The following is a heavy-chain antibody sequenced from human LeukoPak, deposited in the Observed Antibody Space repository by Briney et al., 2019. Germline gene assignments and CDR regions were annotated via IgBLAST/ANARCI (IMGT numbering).Heavy chain of an antibody. Sequence: SETLSLTCTVSAGSISSGDYYWGWIRQPPGKGLEWIGSIYYSGSTYYNPSLKSRVTISVDTSKNQFSLRLSSVTAADTAVYYCARGGRAFDYWGQGTLVTVSS. CDR3: ARGGRAFDY. CDR1: AGSISSGDYY. D-gene: IGHD3-16*01. J-gene: IGHJ4*02. V-gene: IGHV4-39*01. CDR2: IYYSGST.